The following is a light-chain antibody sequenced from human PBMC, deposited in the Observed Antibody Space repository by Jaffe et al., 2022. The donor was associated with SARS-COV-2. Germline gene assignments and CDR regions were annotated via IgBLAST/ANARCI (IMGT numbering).Light chain of an antibody. J-gene: IGLJ2*01. V-gene: IGLV3-19*01. CDR1: SLRRYY. Sequence: SSELTQDPAVSVALGQTVRITCQGDSLRRYYASWYQQKPGQAPVLVIYNKNNRPSGIPDRFSGSTSGNTASLTITGAQAEDEADYYCNSRDSSGNLVVFGGGTKLTVL. CDR2: NKN. CDR3: NSRDSSGNLVV.